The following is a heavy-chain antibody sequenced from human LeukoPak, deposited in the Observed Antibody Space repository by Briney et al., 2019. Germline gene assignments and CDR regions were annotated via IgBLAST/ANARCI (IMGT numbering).Heavy chain of an antibody. J-gene: IGHJ5*02. D-gene: IGHD3-3*01. V-gene: IGHV3-49*04. Sequence: GRSLRLSCTASGFTFGDYAMSWVRQAPGKGLEWVGFIRSKAYGGTTEYAASVKGRFTISRDDSKSIAYLQMNSLKTEDTAVYYCTRDPVYDFWSGYSNWYDPWGQGTLVTVSS. CDR3: TRDPVYDFWSGYSNWYDP. CDR1: GFTFGDYA. CDR2: IRSKAYGGTT.